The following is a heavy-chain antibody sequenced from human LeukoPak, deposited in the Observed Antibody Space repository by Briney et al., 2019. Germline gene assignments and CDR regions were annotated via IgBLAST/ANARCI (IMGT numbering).Heavy chain of an antibody. V-gene: IGHV3-9*01. J-gene: IGHJ4*02. CDR1: GFTFDDYA. CDR2: ISWNSGSI. CDR3: AREDTVMVHDY. Sequence: GGSLRLSCAASGFTFDDYAMHWVRQAPGKGLEWVSGISWNSGSIGYADSVKGRFTISRDNAKNSLYLQMNSLRAEDTAVYYCAREDTVMVHDYWGQGTLVTVSS. D-gene: IGHD5-18*01.